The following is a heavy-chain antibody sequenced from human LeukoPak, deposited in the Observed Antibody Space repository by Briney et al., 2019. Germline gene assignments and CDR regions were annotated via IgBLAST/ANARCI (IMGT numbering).Heavy chain of an antibody. CDR2: IFPVVFET. CDR3: ARGNRGITTSDY. CDR1: GYTSTSFW. D-gene: IGHD1-14*01. Sequence: GGSLHTSFQCSGYTSTSFWIGWARPLPGKGLEWMGIIFPVVFETTYSPSFPGHVTPSADKSISTAYPQWSSLKAPDTAMYYCARGNRGITTSDYWGQGTLVTVSS. V-gene: IGHV5-51*01. J-gene: IGHJ4*02.